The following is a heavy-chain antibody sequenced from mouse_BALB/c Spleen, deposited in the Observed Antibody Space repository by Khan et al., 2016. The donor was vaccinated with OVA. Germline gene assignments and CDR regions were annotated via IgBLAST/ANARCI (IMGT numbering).Heavy chain of an antibody. Sequence: QIQLVQSGPELKKPGETVKISCKASGYTFTNYRMNWMKQAPGKGLKWMGWINTYTGEPTYADDFKGRFAFSLETSASTAYLQINNLKNEDMATYFCGRERSYWYFDVWGAGTTVTVSS. J-gene: IGHJ1*01. CDR2: INTYTGEP. CDR1: GYTFTNYR. V-gene: IGHV9-1*02. CDR3: GRERSYWYFDV.